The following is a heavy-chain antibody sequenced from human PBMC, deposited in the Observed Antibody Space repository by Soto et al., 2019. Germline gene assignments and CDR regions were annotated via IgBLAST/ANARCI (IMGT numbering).Heavy chain of an antibody. D-gene: IGHD6-19*01. CDR3: ARDLVVGYSSGWYYYYYGMDV. CDR1: GFTFSSYA. J-gene: IGHJ6*02. V-gene: IGHV3-30-3*01. CDR2: ISYDGSNK. Sequence: PGGSLRLSCAASGFTFSSYAMHWVRQAPGKGLEWVAVISYDGSNKYYADSVKGRFTISRDNSKNTLYLQMNSLRAEDTAVYYCARDLVVGYSSGWYYYYYGMDVWGQGT.